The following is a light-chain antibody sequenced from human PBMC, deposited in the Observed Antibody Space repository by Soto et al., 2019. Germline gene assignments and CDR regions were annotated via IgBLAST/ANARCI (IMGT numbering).Light chain of an antibody. CDR2: DAA. CDR3: QQFDSVPCT. V-gene: IGKV1-33*01. J-gene: IGKJ2*02. CDR1: QDIKNY. Sequence: IQMTQSPSSLSASVGDRITSTCQASQDIKNYVIWYQHKPGKAPKLLIYDAASLGTGVSSRFSGSGSGTHFTLAISSLQPEDIATYYCQQFDSVPCTFGQGTKLEIK.